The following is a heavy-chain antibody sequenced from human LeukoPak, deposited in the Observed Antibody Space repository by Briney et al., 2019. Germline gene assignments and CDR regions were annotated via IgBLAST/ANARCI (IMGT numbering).Heavy chain of an antibody. Sequence: GESLKISCKGSGYSFTSYWIGWVRQMPGKGLEWMGIIYPGDSDTRYSPSFQGQVTISADKPISTAYLQWSSLKASDTAMYYCARPGAIYYDSSGNDAFDIWGQGTMVTVSS. CDR1: GYSFTSYW. CDR3: ARPGAIYYDSSGNDAFDI. D-gene: IGHD3-22*01. CDR2: IYPGDSDT. V-gene: IGHV5-51*01. J-gene: IGHJ3*02.